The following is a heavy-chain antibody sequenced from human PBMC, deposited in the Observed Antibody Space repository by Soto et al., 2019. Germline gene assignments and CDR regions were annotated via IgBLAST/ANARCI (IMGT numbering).Heavy chain of an antibody. Sequence: QGQLVQSGAEVKRPGSSVKVSCKASGDTFNFYSINCVRQAPGVGLEWVGRVNPILSMSNYAQRFQGRVTMTAGKSTSTAYMELRSLRSEDTAIYYCASSYGSGYRAFDYWGQGALVTVSS. V-gene: IGHV1-69*02. CDR2: VNPILSMS. J-gene: IGHJ4*02. D-gene: IGHD3-10*01. CDR1: GDTFNFYS. CDR3: ASSYGSGYRAFDY.